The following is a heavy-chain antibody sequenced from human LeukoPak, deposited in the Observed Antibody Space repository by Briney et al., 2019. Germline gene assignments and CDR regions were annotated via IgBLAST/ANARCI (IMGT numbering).Heavy chain of an antibody. V-gene: IGHV4-4*09. J-gene: IGHJ6*03. Sequence: SETLSLTCTVSGGSISSYYWSWIRQPPGKGLEWIGYIYTSGSTNYNPPLKSRVTISVDTSKNQFSLKLSSVTAADTAVYYCARHRFEYSSSSGFRDYYYYMDVWGKGTTVTVSS. CDR3: ARHRFEYSSSSGFRDYYYYMDV. CDR1: GGSISSYY. D-gene: IGHD6-6*01. CDR2: IYTSGST.